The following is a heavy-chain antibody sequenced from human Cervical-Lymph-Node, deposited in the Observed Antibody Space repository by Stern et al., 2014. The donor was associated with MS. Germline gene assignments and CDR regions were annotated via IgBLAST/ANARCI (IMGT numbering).Heavy chain of an antibody. Sequence: VQLVQSGAEVRKPGSSVKVSCKVSGGTLSSNTIVWVRQAPGQGLQWMGGIIAIIGTTDYAQKFHDRVTITADESTNTAYMEVTSLTSEDTAVYYCARVIGDGYDSLDDWGQGTLVTVSS. CDR2: IIAIIGTT. CDR3: ARVIGDGYDSLDD. CDR1: GGTLSSNT. D-gene: IGHD5-24*01. V-gene: IGHV1-69*01. J-gene: IGHJ4*02.